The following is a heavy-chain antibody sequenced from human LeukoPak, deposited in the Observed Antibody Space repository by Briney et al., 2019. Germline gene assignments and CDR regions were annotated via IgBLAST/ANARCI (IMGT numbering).Heavy chain of an antibody. V-gene: IGHV1-69*05. Sequence: ASVKVSCKASGGTFSSYAISWVRQAPGQGREWMGRIIPIFCTANYAQKFQGRVTITTDESTSTAYMELSSLRSEDTAVYYCARERDSSGCWANYFDYWGQGTLVTVSS. D-gene: IGHD3-22*01. CDR2: IIPIFCTA. J-gene: IGHJ4*02. CDR1: GGTFSSYA. CDR3: ARERDSSGCWANYFDY.